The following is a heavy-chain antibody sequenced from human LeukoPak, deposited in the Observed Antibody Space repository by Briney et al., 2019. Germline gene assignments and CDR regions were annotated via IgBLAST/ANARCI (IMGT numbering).Heavy chain of an antibody. Sequence: SETLSLTCTVSGYSISSGYYWGWIRQPPGKGLEWIGSIYHSGSTYYNPSLKSRVTISVDTSKNQFSLKLSSVTAADTAVYYCARDYLLIRSYYYDSSGYYPFDYWGQGTLVTVSS. V-gene: IGHV4-38-2*02. J-gene: IGHJ4*02. CDR1: GYSISSGYY. D-gene: IGHD3-22*01. CDR2: IYHSGST. CDR3: ARDYLLIRSYYYDSSGYYPFDY.